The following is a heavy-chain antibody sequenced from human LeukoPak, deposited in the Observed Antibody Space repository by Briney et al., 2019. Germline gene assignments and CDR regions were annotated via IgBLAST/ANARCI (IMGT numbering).Heavy chain of an antibody. D-gene: IGHD4-17*01. J-gene: IGHJ4*02. V-gene: IGHV4-61*02. CDR1: GGSISSGSYY. CDR2: IYTSGST. Sequence: SETLSLTCTVSGGSISSGSYYWSWIRQPAGKGLEWIGRIYTSGSTNYNPSLKSRVTISVYTSKNQFSLKLSSVTAADTAVYYCARRYPVTGSLDWGQGTLVTVSS. CDR3: ARRYPVTGSLD.